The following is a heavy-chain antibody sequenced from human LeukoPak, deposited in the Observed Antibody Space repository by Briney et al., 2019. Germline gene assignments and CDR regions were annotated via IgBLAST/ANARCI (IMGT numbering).Heavy chain of an antibody. CDR2: INPKSGGT. Sequence: ASVKVSCKASGYTFTGYYMHWVRQAPGQGLEWMGWINPKSGGTNYAQKFQGRVTMTRDTSITTAYMELNWLRSDDTAVYYCARATGSVDYYYMEVGAKGPRSPSP. CDR1: GYTFTGYY. V-gene: IGHV1-2*02. CDR3: ARATGSVDYYYMEV. D-gene: IGHD1-14*01. J-gene: IGHJ6*03.